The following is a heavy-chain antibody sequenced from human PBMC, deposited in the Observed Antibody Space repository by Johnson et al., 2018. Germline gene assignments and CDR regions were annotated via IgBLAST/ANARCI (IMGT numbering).Heavy chain of an antibody. Sequence: VQLQESGGGLVQHGGSLRLSCVASGLTFSSYVMTWSRQAPGKGLEWVSSISGSGGITYYGDSVTGRFTISRDNSKNTLYLQMNSLRAEDTAVYYCAKTISDSYGVSDFWGQGTVVTVSS. CDR1: GLTFSSYV. J-gene: IGHJ3*01. V-gene: IGHV3-23*01. CDR3: AKTISDSYGVSDF. CDR2: ISGSGGIT. D-gene: IGHD4-17*01.